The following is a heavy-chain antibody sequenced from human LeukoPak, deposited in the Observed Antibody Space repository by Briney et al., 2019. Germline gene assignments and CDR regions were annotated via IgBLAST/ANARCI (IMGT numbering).Heavy chain of an antibody. CDR3: ARVGKGHYYGSGSDYYFDY. Sequence: PGGSLRVSCAASGFTFSSYSMNWVRQAPGKGLEWVSSISSSSSYIYYADSVKGRFTISRDNAKNSLYLQMNSLRAEDTAVYYCARVGKGHYYGSGSDYYFDYWGQGTLVTVSS. CDR2: ISSSSSYI. D-gene: IGHD3-10*01. J-gene: IGHJ4*02. CDR1: GFTFSSYS. V-gene: IGHV3-21*01.